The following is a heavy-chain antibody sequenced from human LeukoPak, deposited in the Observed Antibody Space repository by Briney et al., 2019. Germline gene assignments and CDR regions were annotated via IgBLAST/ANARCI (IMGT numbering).Heavy chain of an antibody. CDR2: IYTSGST. CDR3: ARGGVTGTLWWDAFDI. V-gene: IGHV4-4*07. CDR1: GGSISSYY. D-gene: IGHD1-20*01. Sequence: WETLSLTCTVSGGSISSYYWSWIRQPAGKGLEWIGRIYTSGSTNYNPSLKSRVTISLDTSKNQFSLQLSSVTAADTAVYYCARGGVTGTLWWDAFDIWGQGTMVTVSS. J-gene: IGHJ3*02.